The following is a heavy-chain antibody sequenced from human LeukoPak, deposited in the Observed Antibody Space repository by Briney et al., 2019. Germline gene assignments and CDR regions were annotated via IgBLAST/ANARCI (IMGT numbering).Heavy chain of an antibody. Sequence: SETLSPTCTVSGYFINSNYYWGWIRQPPGKGLEWIATISHSGSTYYNPSLKSRVTISVETSKNQFSLKLSSVTAADTAVYYCARINTIMATFDYWGQGTLVTVSS. CDR2: ISHSGST. CDR3: ARINTIMATFDY. J-gene: IGHJ4*02. D-gene: IGHD5-24*01. CDR1: GYFINSNYY. V-gene: IGHV4-38-2*02.